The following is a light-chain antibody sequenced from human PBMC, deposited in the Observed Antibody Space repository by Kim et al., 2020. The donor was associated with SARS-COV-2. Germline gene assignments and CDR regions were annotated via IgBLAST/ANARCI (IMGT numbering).Light chain of an antibody. J-gene: IGLJ1*01. CDR3: SSYTGSSTYV. CDR1: STDIGSYDY. Sequence: QSALTQPASVSGSPGQSIIISCTGTSTDIGSYDYVSWYQQHPGKAPNLLIFDVSKRPSGISNRFSGSKSANSASLTISGLQAEDEASYYCSSYTGSSTYVFGTGTKVTVL. V-gene: IGLV2-14*03. CDR2: DVS.